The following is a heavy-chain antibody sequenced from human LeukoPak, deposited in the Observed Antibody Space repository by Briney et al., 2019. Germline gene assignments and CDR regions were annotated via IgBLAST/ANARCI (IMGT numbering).Heavy chain of an antibody. Sequence: SVKVSCKASGGTFSSYAISWVRQAPGQGREWMGRIIPIRGIANYAQKCQGRVTLTADKSTSTAYMELRSMRSEDTGVYYCARGGPLTIFGVDTSYGMDVWGQGTTVTVSS. V-gene: IGHV1-69*04. J-gene: IGHJ6*02. CDR2: IIPIRGIA. CDR1: GGTFSSYA. CDR3: ARGGPLTIFGVDTSYGMDV. D-gene: IGHD3-3*01.